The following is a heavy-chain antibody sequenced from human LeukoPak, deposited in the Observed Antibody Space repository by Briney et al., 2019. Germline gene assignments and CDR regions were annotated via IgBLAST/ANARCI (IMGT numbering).Heavy chain of an antibody. CDR3: ASAVYVWGSYPSGGYFDY. J-gene: IGHJ4*02. D-gene: IGHD3-16*02. CDR1: GGSINSSSYY. CDR2: MYYRGST. Sequence: SETLSLTCTVSGGSINSSSYYWGWVRQPPGKGLEWIGSMYYRGSTYYNPSLKSRVTISVDTSKNQFSLKLSSVTAADTAVYYCASAVYVWGSYPSGGYFDYWGQGTLVTVSS. V-gene: IGHV4-39*07.